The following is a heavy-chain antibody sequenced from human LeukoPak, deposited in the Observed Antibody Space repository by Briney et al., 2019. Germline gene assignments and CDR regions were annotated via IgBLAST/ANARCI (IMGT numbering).Heavy chain of an antibody. CDR3: ARLNLGYNFDY. D-gene: IGHD2-2*02. CDR1: GGSISSGGYY. V-gene: IGHV4-31*03. CDR2: IYYSGST. J-gene: IGHJ4*02. Sequence: PSETMSLTCSVSGGSISSGGYYWSSIRQHPGKGLEWIGYIYYSGSTYYNPSLKSRVTISVDTSKNQFSLKLSSVTAADTAVYYCARLNLGYNFDYWGQGTLVTVSS.